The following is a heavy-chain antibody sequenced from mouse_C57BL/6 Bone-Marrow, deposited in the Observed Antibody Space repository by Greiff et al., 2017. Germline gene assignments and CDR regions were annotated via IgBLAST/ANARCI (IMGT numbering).Heavy chain of an antibody. CDR2: IYPRSGNT. V-gene: IGHV1-81*01. D-gene: IGHD1-1*01. Sequence: VMLVESGAELARPGASVKLSCKASGYTFTSYGISWVKQRTGQGLEWIGEIYPRSGNTYYNEKFKGKATLTADKSSRTAYMELRSLTSEDSAFYFCARAVFITTVVAHWYFDVWGTGTTVTVAS. CDR3: ARAVFITTVVAHWYFDV. J-gene: IGHJ1*03. CDR1: GYTFTSYG.